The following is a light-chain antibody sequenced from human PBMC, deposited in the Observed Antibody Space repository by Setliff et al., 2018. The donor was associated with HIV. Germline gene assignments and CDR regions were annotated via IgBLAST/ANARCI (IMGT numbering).Light chain of an antibody. CDR1: QSVTSDF. CDR3: QQYGESPIT. Sequence: EVVLTQSPGTLSLPPGERATLSCRASQSVTSDFLAWYHQRPGQAPRLLIYGASGRAPGIPDRFSGGGSGTDFTLTITRLETEDFGVYFCQQYGESPITFGQGTRLEIK. CDR2: GAS. J-gene: IGKJ5*01. V-gene: IGKV3-20*01.